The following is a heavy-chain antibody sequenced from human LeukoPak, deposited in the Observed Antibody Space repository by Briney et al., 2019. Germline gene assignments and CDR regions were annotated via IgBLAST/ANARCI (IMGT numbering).Heavy chain of an antibody. CDR3: ASVRTIYSGYVA. CDR1: GYTFTGYY. Sequence: ASVKVSCKASGYTFTGYYMHWVRQAPGQGPEWMGWINPNSGGTNYAQKFQGRVTVTRDTSISTAYMELSGLRSDDTAMYYCASVRTIYSGYVAWGQGTRVTVSS. D-gene: IGHD5-12*01. CDR2: INPNSGGT. V-gene: IGHV1-2*02. J-gene: IGHJ5*02.